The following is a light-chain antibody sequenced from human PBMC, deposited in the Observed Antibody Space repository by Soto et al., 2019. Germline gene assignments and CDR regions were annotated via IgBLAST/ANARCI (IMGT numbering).Light chain of an antibody. CDR2: EVS. CDR1: NGDFGGYNY. V-gene: IGLV2-8*01. CDR3: SSYAGDNTPAA. J-gene: IGLJ7*01. Sequence: QSALTQPPSASGSPGQSVTISCTGTNGDFGGYNYVSWYQQHPGQAPKLIIYEVSKRPSGVPDRFSASKSGNTASLTVSGLQAEDEADYYCSSYAGDNTPAAFGGGTQLTVL.